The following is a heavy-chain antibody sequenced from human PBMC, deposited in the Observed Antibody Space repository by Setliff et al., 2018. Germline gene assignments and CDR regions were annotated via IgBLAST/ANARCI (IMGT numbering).Heavy chain of an antibody. V-gene: IGHV4-39*01. D-gene: IGHD1-26*01. CDR1: GASINTGTYY. CDR3: ARTGTYMYFDY. J-gene: IGHJ4*02. CDR2: IHYGGTT. Sequence: PSETLSLTCNVSGASINTGTYYWAWIRQPPGKGLEWIGRIHYGGTTYYNASLKSRVTISVDTSKNQFSLRLNSVTAADTAVYYCARTGTYMYFDYWSQGTLVTVSS.